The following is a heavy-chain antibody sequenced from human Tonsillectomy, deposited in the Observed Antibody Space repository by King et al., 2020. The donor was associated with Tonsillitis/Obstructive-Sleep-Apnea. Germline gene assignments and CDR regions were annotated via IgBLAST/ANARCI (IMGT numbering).Heavy chain of an antibody. CDR3: AREGQDAVAGTYYYYYYMDV. CDR2: ISSSGSTI. CDR1: GFTFSDYY. J-gene: IGHJ6*03. D-gene: IGHD6-19*01. V-gene: IGHV3-11*01. Sequence: VQLVESGGGLVKPGGSLRLSCAASGFTFSDYYMSWIRQAPGKGLEWVSYISSSGSTIYYAYAVKGRFTITRDNAKNSLYLQMNSLRAEDTSVYYCAREGQDAVAGTYYYYYYMDVWGKGTTVTVSS.